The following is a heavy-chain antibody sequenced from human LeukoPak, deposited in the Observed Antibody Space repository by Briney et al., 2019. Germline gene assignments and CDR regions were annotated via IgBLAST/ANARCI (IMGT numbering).Heavy chain of an antibody. CDR2: IFYSGIT. CDR1: GGSISSYY. D-gene: IGHD3-10*01. CDR3: ATGSGSYYKPFDY. J-gene: IGHJ4*02. V-gene: IGHV4-59*08. Sequence: SETLSLTCTVSGGSISSYYWSWIRQPPGKGLEWIGYIFYSGITNYNPSLSLKSRVTISVDTSKNQFSLKLSSVTAAGTAVYYCATGSGSYYKPFDYWGQGTLVTVSS.